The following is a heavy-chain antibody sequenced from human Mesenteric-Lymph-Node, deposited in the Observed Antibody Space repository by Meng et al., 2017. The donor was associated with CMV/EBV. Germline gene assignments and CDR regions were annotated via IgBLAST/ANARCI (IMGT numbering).Heavy chain of an antibody. CDR2: IYYSGST. J-gene: IGHJ3*02. V-gene: IGHV4-30-4*08. CDR3: AREVNLGYDYVI. D-gene: IGHD5-12*01. Sequence: TVSGGSISSGDYYWSWIRQPPGKGLEWIGYIYYSGSTYYNPSLKSRVTISVDTSKNQFSLKLSSVTAADTAVYYCAREVNLGYDYVIWGQGTVVTVSS. CDR1: GGSISSGDYY.